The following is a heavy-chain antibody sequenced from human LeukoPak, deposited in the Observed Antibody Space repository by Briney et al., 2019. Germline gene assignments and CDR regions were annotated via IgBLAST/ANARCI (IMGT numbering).Heavy chain of an antibody. D-gene: IGHD3-10*01. CDR1: GFIFDDYG. CDR2: INWNGGST. J-gene: IGHJ6*03. CDR3: AREFGVTPPLRYMDV. Sequence: PGGSLRLSCAASGFIFDDYGMIWVHQEPGKGLEWVSGINWNGGSTGYADSVKGRFTISRDNAKNSLYLQMNSLRAEDTALYYCAREFGVTPPLRYMDVWGKGTTVTVSS. V-gene: IGHV3-20*04.